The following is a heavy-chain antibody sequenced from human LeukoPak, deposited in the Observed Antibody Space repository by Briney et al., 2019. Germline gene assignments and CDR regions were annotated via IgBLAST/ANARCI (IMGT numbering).Heavy chain of an antibody. J-gene: IGHJ4*02. CDR1: GFTFGSNW. D-gene: IGHD6-19*01. Sequence: GGSLRLSCAASGFTFGSNWMSWVRQAPGKGPEWVAHISQDGSVRYYVDSVKGRFTISRDNTKNSLYLQMNNLRVDDTAIYYCARDPSTASAWFYFDLWGQGTLVTVSS. CDR2: ISQDGSVR. V-gene: IGHV3-7*01. CDR3: ARDPSTASAWFYFDL.